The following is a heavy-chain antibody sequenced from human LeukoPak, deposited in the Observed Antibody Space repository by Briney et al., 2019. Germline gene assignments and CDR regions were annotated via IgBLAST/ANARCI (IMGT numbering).Heavy chain of an antibody. D-gene: IGHD3-22*01. Sequence: GGSLRLSCAASGFTFSSYWMSWVRQAPGKGLEWVANIKQDGSEKYYVDSVKGRFTISRDNAKNSLYLQMNSLRAEDTAVYYCARDRISGRSYYDSSGHSWGQGTLVTVSS. CDR3: ARDRISGRSYYDSSGHS. V-gene: IGHV3-7*01. CDR1: GFTFSSYW. J-gene: IGHJ5*02. CDR2: IKQDGSEK.